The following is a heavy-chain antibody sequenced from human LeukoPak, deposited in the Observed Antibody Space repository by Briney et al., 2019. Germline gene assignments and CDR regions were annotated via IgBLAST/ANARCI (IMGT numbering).Heavy chain of an antibody. CDR3: ARPGGRPGYSGSDFDS. Sequence: ASVKVSCKASGYTFTGYNIHWVRQAPGQGLEWMGWIDPNSGGTSYAQKFQGRVTMTRDRSINTVYMELRRLTSDDRAVYYCARPGGRPGYSGSDFDSWGQGTLVTVSS. CDR1: GYTFTGYN. CDR2: IDPNSGGT. J-gene: IGHJ4*02. V-gene: IGHV1-2*02. D-gene: IGHD5-12*01.